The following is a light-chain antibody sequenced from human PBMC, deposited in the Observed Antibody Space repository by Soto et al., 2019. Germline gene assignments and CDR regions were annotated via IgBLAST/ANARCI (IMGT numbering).Light chain of an antibody. CDR3: SSYTSSSTLV. CDR1: SSDVGGYNY. Sequence: QSVLTQPASVSGSPGQSITMSCTGTSSDVGGYNYVSWYQQHPGKAPKLMIYDVSNDVSNRPSGVSNRFSGSKSGNTASLTISGLQAEDEADYYCSSYTSSSTLVFGTGTKVTVL. CDR2: DVS. V-gene: IGLV2-14*01. J-gene: IGLJ1*01.